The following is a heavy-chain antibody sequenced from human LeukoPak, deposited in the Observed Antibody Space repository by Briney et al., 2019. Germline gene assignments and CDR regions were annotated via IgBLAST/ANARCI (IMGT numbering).Heavy chain of an antibody. Sequence: SETLSLTCTVSGGSISSYYWSWIRQPPGKGLEWIGYIYYSGSTNYNPSLKSRVTISVDTSKNQFSLKLSSVTAADTAVYYRARDSYDSSGYYYGWFDPWGQGTLVTVSS. CDR2: IYYSGST. CDR1: GGSISSYY. D-gene: IGHD3-22*01. J-gene: IGHJ5*02. CDR3: ARDSYDSSGYYYGWFDP. V-gene: IGHV4-59*01.